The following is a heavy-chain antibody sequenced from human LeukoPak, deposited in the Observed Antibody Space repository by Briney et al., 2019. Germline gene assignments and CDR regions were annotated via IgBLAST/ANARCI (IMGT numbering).Heavy chain of an antibody. Sequence: GGSLRLSCAASGFTFSSYAMPWVRQAPGKGLEWVAVISYDGSNKYYADSVKGRFTISRDNSKSTLYLQMNSLRAEDTAVYYCASNPYDSSGPADYWGQGTLVTVSS. CDR3: ASNPYDSSGPADY. D-gene: IGHD3-22*01. J-gene: IGHJ4*02. CDR2: ISYDGSNK. CDR1: GFTFSSYA. V-gene: IGHV3-30-3*01.